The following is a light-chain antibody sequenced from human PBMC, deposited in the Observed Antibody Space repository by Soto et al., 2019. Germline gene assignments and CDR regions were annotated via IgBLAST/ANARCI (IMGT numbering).Light chain of an antibody. V-gene: IGLV1-51*01. CDR1: SSNFGNNY. CDR2: DNN. J-gene: IGLJ2*01. Sequence: QSVLTQPPSVSAAPGQKVTISCSGGSSNFGNNYVSWYQQLPGTAPKLLIYDNNKRPSGIPDRFSGSKSGTSATLGITGLQTGDEADYYCGTWHSSLSAVVFGGGTQLTVL. CDR3: GTWHSSLSAVV.